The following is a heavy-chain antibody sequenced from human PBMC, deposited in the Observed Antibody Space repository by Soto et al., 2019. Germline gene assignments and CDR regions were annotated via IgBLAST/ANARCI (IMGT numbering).Heavy chain of an antibody. V-gene: IGHV3-30*04. CDR2: ISYDGSKK. Sequence: QVQLVESGGGAVQPGRSLRLSCAASGFTFSTYAMHWVRQAPGKGLEWVAVISYDGSKKLFADSVKGRFTISRDNSKNTLYLQMNSLRADDTAVYFCAKEGLTTGGMDVWGQGTTVPVSS. CDR3: AKEGLTTGGMDV. J-gene: IGHJ6*02. D-gene: IGHD3-22*01. CDR1: GFTFSTYA.